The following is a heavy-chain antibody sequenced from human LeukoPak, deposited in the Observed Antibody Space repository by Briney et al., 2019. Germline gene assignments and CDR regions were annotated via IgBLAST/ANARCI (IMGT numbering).Heavy chain of an antibody. CDR2: INPNSGGT. J-gene: IGHJ6*03. D-gene: IGHD6-13*01. V-gene: IGHV1-2*02. Sequence: ASVKVSCKASGYTFTGYCMHWVRQAPGQGLEWMGWINPNSGGTNYAQKFQGRVTMTRDTSISTAYMELSRLRSDDTAVYYCARAGAAAGRNYYYYYMDVWGKGTTVTVSS. CDR3: ARAGAAAGRNYYYYYMDV. CDR1: GYTFTGYC.